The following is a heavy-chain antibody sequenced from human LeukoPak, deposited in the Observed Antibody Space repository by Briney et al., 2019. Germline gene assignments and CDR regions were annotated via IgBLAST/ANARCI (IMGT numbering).Heavy chain of an antibody. D-gene: IGHD1-26*01. V-gene: IGHV3-48*01. CDR1: GFTFNSYS. CDR2: ISSSSSTI. Sequence: PGGSLRLSCAASGFTFNSYSMNWVRQAPGKGLEWVSYISSSSSTIYYADSVKGRFTISRDNSKNTLYLQMGSLRAEDMAVYYCARSPLSGSYTTAFDIWGQGTMVTVSS. J-gene: IGHJ3*02. CDR3: ARSPLSGSYTTAFDI.